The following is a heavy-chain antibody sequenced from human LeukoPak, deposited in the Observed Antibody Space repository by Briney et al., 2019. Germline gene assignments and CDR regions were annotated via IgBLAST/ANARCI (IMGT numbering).Heavy chain of an antibody. CDR2: ITNSGSAT. Sequence: GGSLRLSCAASGLDFSNYEMNWFRQAPGKGLEWASSITNSGSATYYADSVKGRFTISRDNAKNSLYLQMNSLRGEDTAFYYCATDKGFWGQRTLVTVSS. CDR1: GLDFSNYE. J-gene: IGHJ4*02. V-gene: IGHV3-48*03. D-gene: IGHD2-15*01. CDR3: ATDKGF.